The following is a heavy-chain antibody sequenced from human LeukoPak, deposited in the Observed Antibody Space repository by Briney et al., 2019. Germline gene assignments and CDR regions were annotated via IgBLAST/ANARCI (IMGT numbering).Heavy chain of an antibody. Sequence: GGSLKLSCAASGFTFSGSAMHWVRQASGKGLEWVGRIRSKANSYATAYAASVKGRFTISRDDSKNTAYLQMNSLKTEDTAVYYCTRPLYYYGSGTDYWGQGTLVTVSS. D-gene: IGHD3-10*01. CDR1: GFTFSGSA. J-gene: IGHJ4*02. V-gene: IGHV3-73*01. CDR2: IRSKANSYAT. CDR3: TRPLYYYGSGTDY.